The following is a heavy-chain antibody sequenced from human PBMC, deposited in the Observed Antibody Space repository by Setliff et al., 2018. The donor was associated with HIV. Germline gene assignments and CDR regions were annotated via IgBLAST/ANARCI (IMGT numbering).Heavy chain of an antibody. D-gene: IGHD3-22*01. Sequence: GASVKVSCKASGGTFSSYPISWVRQAPGKGLEWMGGIIPIFGTTHYAQKFQGRVTVTADESTSTAYMQLSSLRSDDTAVYYCARGRNYDSSGYGDYYYYMDVWGKGTTVTVSS. J-gene: IGHJ6*03. CDR3: ARGRNYDSSGYGDYYYYMDV. V-gene: IGHV1-69*13. CDR1: GGTFSSYP. CDR2: IIPIFGTT.